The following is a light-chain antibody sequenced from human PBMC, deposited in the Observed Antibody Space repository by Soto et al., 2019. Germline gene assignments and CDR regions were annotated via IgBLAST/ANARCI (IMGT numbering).Light chain of an antibody. CDR2: ASS. Sequence: EIVLTQSPATLSVSPGERATLSCRASQSVASNFAWYQQKPGQAPRLLIFASSTRATGVPARFSGSGSGTEFTLTISGLQSEDFAVYYCQQYGDCPFTFGGGAKVEIE. V-gene: IGKV3-15*01. CDR1: QSVASN. CDR3: QQYGDCPFT. J-gene: IGKJ4*01.